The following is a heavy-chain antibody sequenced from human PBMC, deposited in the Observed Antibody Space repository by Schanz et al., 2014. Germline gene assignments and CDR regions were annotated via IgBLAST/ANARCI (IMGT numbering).Heavy chain of an antibody. CDR2: ISHSGGSK. Sequence: DVQLLESGGGLVQPGGSLRLSCAASGSTFNSYAMTWVRQAPGKGLEWVSSISHSGGSKYYADSVKGRFTISRDNSKNTLYLQMNSLRAEDTAVYYCAKQIHYDILTVTRNWGQGTLVTVSS. D-gene: IGHD3-9*01. V-gene: IGHV3-23*01. CDR3: AKQIHYDILTVTRN. J-gene: IGHJ4*02. CDR1: GSTFNSYA.